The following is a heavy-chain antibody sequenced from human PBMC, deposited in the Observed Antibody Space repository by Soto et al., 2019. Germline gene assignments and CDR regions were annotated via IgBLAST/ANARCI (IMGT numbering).Heavy chain of an antibody. D-gene: IGHD6-19*01. Sequence: QVQLQASGPGLVKPSETLSLTCTVSGGAISSYYWSWIRQPPAKGLEWIGYIYYSGSTNYHPSLKSRVTISVVTSKNQFSLNLSSVTAADTAVYYCARDRISVTEGVDYWGQGTLVTFSS. J-gene: IGHJ4*02. CDR3: ARDRISVTEGVDY. CDR2: IYYSGST. CDR1: GGAISSYY. V-gene: IGHV4-59*01.